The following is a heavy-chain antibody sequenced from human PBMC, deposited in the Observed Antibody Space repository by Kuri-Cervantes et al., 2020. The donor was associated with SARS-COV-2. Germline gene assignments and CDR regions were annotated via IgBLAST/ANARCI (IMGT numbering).Heavy chain of an antibody. V-gene: IGHV4-34*01. CDR2: INHSGST. J-gene: IGHJ3*02. Sequence: SETLSLTCAVYGGSFSGYYWSWIRQPPGKGLEWIGEINHSGSTNYNPSLKSRVTISVDTSKNQFSLKLSSVTAADTAVYYCARGLGGXXVGYAFDIWGQGTMVTVSS. CDR1: GGSFSGYY. CDR3: ARGLGGXXVGYAFDI. D-gene: IGHD1-26*01.